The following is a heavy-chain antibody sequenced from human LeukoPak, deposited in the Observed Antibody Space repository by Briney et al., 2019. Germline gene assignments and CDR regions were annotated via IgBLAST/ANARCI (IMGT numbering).Heavy chain of an antibody. CDR1: GGSISSYY. V-gene: IGHV4-59*01. CDR3: ARDSAVALDAFDI. CDR2: IHYSGST. Sequence: SETLSLTCTVSGGSISSYYWSWIRQPPGKGLEWIGYIHYSGSTNYNPSLKSRVTISVDTSKNQFSLKLSSVTAADTAVYYCARDSAVALDAFDIWGQGTMVTVSS. D-gene: IGHD2-15*01. J-gene: IGHJ3*02.